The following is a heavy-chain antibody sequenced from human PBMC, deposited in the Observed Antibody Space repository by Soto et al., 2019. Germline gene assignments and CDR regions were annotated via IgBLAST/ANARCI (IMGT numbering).Heavy chain of an antibody. J-gene: IGHJ6*02. D-gene: IGHD2-15*01. Sequence: VRLSCAASGFTFSSYGMHWVRQAPGKGLEWVAVIWYDGSNKYYADSVKGRFTISRDNSKNTLYLQMNSLRAEDTAVYYCARDSFPLPWRRAPECGMDVWGQGTTVTVSS. V-gene: IGHV3-33*01. CDR1: GFTFSSYG. CDR2: IWYDGSNK. CDR3: ARDSFPLPWRRAPECGMDV.